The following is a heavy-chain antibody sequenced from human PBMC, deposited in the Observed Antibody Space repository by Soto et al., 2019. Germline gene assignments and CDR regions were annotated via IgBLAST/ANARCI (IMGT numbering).Heavy chain of an antibody. CDR2: IDPRDSYT. CDR1: GYSFTSYW. D-gene: IGHD2-15*01. J-gene: IGHJ4*02. CDR3: AKDLIGYCSGGSCYPYDY. Sequence: PGESLKISCKGSGYSFTSYWISWVRQMPGKGLEWMGRIDPRDSYTNYSPSFQGHVTISGDKSISTAYLQWSSLKASDTAVYYCAKDLIGYCSGGSCYPYDYWGQGTLVTVSS. V-gene: IGHV5-10-1*01.